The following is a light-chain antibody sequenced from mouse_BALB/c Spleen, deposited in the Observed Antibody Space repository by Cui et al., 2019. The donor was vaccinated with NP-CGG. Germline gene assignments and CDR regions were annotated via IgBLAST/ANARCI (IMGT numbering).Light chain of an antibody. J-gene: IGLJ1*01. V-gene: IGLV1*01. Sequence: HALLTQQSPLTTSPGETVTLTCRSSTGAVTTSNYANWVQEKPDHLFTGLIGGTNNRAPGVPARFSGSLIGDKAALTITGAQTEDEAIYFCALWYSNHWVFGGGTKLTVL. CDR3: ALWYSNHWV. CDR1: TGAVTTSNY. CDR2: GTN.